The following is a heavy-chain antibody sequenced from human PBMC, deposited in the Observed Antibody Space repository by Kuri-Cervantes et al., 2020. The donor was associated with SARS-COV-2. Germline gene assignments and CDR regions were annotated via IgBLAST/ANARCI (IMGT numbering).Heavy chain of an antibody. D-gene: IGHD3-3*01. Sequence: GGSLRLSCEGSGFMFTTYAMHWVRQAPGKGLEWVAVIWYDGSNKSYADSVKGRFTISRDNSKNTLYLQMNSLRAEDTAVYYCAKATVRFLEWLQYYYYYGMDVWGQGTTVTVSS. V-gene: IGHV3-33*06. J-gene: IGHJ6*02. CDR1: GFMFTTYA. CDR2: IWYDGSNK. CDR3: AKATVRFLEWLQYYYYYGMDV.